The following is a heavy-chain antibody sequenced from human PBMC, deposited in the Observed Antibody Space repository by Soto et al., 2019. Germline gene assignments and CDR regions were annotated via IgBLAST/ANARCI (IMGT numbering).Heavy chain of an antibody. CDR1: GFPFSAYN. D-gene: IGHD3-16*01. CDR3: SRSPEVGVRGAY. V-gene: IGHV3-21*01. CDR2: ITVGSSHI. Sequence: EVQLVESGGGLVKPGGSLRLSCTGSGFPFSAYNINWVRQAPGKGLEWVSSITVGSSHIYQPNSMKGRFTISRDDAKNSVYLQIDSLRDEDTALYYCSRSPEVGVRGAYWGQGTLGTGSS. J-gene: IGHJ4*02.